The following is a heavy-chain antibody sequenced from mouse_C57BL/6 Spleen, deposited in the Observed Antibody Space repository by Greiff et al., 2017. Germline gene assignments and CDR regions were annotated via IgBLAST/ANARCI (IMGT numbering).Heavy chain of an antibody. J-gene: IGHJ2*01. CDR2: ISSGGDYI. Sequence: EVHLVESGEGLVKPGGSLKLSCAASGFTFSSYAMSWVRQTPEKRLEWVAYISSGGDYIYYADTVKGRFTISRDNARNTLYLQMSSLKSEDTAMYYCTRELRVAQAPFDYWGQGTTLTVSS. CDR3: TRELRVAQAPFDY. D-gene: IGHD3-2*02. V-gene: IGHV5-9-1*02. CDR1: GFTFSSYA.